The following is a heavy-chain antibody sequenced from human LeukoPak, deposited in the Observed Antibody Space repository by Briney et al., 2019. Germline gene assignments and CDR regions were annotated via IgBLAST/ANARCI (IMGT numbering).Heavy chain of an antibody. CDR2: MDDSGGT. D-gene: IGHD6-19*01. J-gene: IGHJ4*02. CDR1: GGSISSYY. V-gene: IGHV4-59*08. CDR3: ARHSSGSGGAFQY. Sequence: SETLSLTCTVSGGSISSYYWSWIRQPPGKGLEWIGYMDDSGGTNYNPSLTSRVTISEDTSKNQLSLKLGSVTAADTAVYYCARHSSGSGGAFQYWGQGTPVTVSS.